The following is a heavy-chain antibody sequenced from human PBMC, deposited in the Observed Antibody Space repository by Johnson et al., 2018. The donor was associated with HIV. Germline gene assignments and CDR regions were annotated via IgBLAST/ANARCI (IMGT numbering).Heavy chain of an antibody. Sequence: QVQLVESGGRVVQPGGSLRLSCAASGFTFSNYGMHWVRQTPGKGLEWVAFIRYDGSNKYYADSVKGRFTISRDNSKNTLYLQMNSLRAEDTAVYYCAKDQERLRWCGTGGIWGQGTMVTVSS. CDR3: AKDQERLRWCGTGGI. V-gene: IGHV3-30*02. CDR1: GFTFSNYG. J-gene: IGHJ3*02. D-gene: IGHD4-23*01. CDR2: IRYDGSNK.